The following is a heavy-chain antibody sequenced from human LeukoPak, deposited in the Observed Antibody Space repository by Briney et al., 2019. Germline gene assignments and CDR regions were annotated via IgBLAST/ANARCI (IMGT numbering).Heavy chain of an antibody. CDR2: INHSGST. CDR3: TRDRRGHYYYYGMDV. V-gene: IGHV4-34*01. CDR1: GGSFSGYY. J-gene: IGHJ6*02. Sequence: SETLSLTCAVYGGSFSGYYWSWIRQPPGKGLEWIGEINHSGSTNYNPSLKSRVTMSLDTSRNQISLKLSSVTAADTAVYYCTRDRRGHYYYYGMDVWGQGTTVTVSS.